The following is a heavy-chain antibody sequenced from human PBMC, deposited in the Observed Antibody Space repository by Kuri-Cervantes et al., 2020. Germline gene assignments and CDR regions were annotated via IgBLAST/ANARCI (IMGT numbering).Heavy chain of an antibody. Sequence: GESLKISCAASGFTFNNYAMNWVRQAPGKGLEWVSAISGSGGSTYYADSVKGRFTISRDNSKNTLYLQMNSLRAEDTAVYYCAKDPGRVGATRRFVYWGQGTLVTVSS. D-gene: IGHD1-26*01. CDR3: AKDPGRVGATRRFVY. CDR2: ISGSGGST. V-gene: IGHV3-23*01. CDR1: GFTFNNYA. J-gene: IGHJ4*02.